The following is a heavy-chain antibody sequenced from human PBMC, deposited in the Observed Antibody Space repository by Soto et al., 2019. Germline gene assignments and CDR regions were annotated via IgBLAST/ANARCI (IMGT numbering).Heavy chain of an antibody. D-gene: IGHD4-17*01. Sequence: PSETLSLTCFVSGGSVTSHHWSWIRQFPGQGLEWTAYTSYTGNTKSSPSFQGHVTLSVDKSTSTAYLQWSGLKASDTGVYFCARRIYGANDYWGQGTQVTVSS. V-gene: IGHV4-59*02. CDR3: ARRIYGANDY. CDR2: TSYTGNT. CDR1: GGSVTSHH. J-gene: IGHJ4*02.